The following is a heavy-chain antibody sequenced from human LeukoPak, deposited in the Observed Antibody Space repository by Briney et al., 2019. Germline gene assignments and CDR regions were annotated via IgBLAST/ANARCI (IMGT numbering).Heavy chain of an antibody. CDR3: ATRRCSISACRASSHHCMDF. V-gene: IGHV3-7*01. D-gene: IGHD2-2*01. J-gene: IGHJ6*03. CDR2: IRQDGNEG. CDR1: GFTFSDYS. Sequence: GGSLRLSFAASGFTFSDYSITWVRQAPGKGLEWVANIRQDGNEGYYVDSVKGRFAVSRDNAKSSLYLQMNSLRAEDTAVYYCATRRCSISACRASSHHCMDFWGKGTTDTVSS.